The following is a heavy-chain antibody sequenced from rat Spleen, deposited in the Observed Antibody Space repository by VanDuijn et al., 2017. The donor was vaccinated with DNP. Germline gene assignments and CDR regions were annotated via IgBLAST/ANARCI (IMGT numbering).Heavy chain of an antibody. V-gene: IGHV2-30*01. D-gene: IGHD1-2*01. CDR2: IWTGGST. CDR1: GFSLTSYN. CDR3: TRDGPSYYSSHISFAY. Sequence: QVQLKESGPGLVQPSQTLSLTCTVSGFSLTSYNVHWVRQPTGKGLEWMGVIWTGGSTDYNSALKSRLSNSRETSKSQVFLKMNSLQTEDTAIYYCTRDGPSYYSSHISFAYWGQGTLVTVSS. J-gene: IGHJ3*01.